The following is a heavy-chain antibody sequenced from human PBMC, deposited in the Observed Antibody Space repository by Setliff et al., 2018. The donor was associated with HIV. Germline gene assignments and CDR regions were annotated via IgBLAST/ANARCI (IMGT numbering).Heavy chain of an antibody. CDR1: GFSLSTNGVG. V-gene: IGHV2-5*02. Sequence: SGPTLVNPTQTLTLTCTFSGFSLSTNGVGVGWIRQPPGKALEWLASIYWDADKRYSPSLKNRLTITKDTSKNQVLLTMTNMDPLDTATYYCAHNHLAVAGSHYFDYWGQGTLVTVSS. CDR3: AHNHLAVAGSHYFDY. CDR2: IYWDADK. J-gene: IGHJ4*02. D-gene: IGHD6-19*01.